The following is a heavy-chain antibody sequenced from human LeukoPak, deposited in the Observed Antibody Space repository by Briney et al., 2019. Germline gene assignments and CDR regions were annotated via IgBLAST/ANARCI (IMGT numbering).Heavy chain of an antibody. CDR1: GGSISSSSFY. Sequence: PSETLSLTCTVSGGSISSSSFYWGWIRQPPGKGLEWIGSSYYSGSTSNNPSLKSRVTISVDTSKNQFSLKLSSVTAADTAVYYCARLSFTAMALDYWGQGTLVTVSS. CDR3: ARLSFTAMALDY. CDR2: SYYSGST. D-gene: IGHD2-2*01. J-gene: IGHJ4*02. V-gene: IGHV4-39*01.